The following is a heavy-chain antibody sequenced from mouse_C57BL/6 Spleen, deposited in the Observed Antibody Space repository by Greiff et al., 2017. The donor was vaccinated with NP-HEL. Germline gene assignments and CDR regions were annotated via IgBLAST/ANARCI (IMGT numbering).Heavy chain of an antibody. D-gene: IGHD2-3*01. CDR2: ISYDGSN. J-gene: IGHJ4*01. CDR3: ARGIYDGYFPMDY. Sequence: EVQRVESGPGLVKPSQSLSLTCSVTGYSITSGYYWNWIRQFPGNKLEWMGYISYDGSNNYNPSLKNRISITRDTSKNQFFLKLNSVTTEDTATYYCARGIYDGYFPMDYWGQGTSVTVSS. V-gene: IGHV3-6*01. CDR1: GYSITSGYY.